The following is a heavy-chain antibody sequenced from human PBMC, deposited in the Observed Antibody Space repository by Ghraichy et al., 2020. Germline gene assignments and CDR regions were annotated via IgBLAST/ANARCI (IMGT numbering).Heavy chain of an antibody. CDR1: GLTFKNHD. Sequence: GGSLRLSCAASGLTFKNHDMSWVRQAPGRGLEWVSAITSGGSTFYADSVKGRCTISRDKSTKTLYLQLNSLRAEDTALYYCAKTLSGGAYWGQGTLVTVSS. D-gene: IGHD7-27*01. J-gene: IGHJ4*02. CDR2: ITSGGST. CDR3: AKTLSGGAY. V-gene: IGHV3-23*01.